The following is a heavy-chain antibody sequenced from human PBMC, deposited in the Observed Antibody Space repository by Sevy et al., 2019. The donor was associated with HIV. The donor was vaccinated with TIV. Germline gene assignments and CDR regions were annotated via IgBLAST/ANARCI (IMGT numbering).Heavy chain of an antibody. CDR1: GFTFSSYA. V-gene: IGHV3-30-3*01. CDR2: ISYDGSNK. J-gene: IGHJ4*02. D-gene: IGHD3-22*01. CDR3: ARDGAYYDSSPQDYFDY. Sequence: GGSLRLSCAASGFTFSSYAMHWVRQAPGKGLEWVAVISYDGSNKYYADSVKGRFTISRDNSKNTLYLQMNSLRAEDTAVYYCARDGAYYDSSPQDYFDYWGQGTLVTVSS.